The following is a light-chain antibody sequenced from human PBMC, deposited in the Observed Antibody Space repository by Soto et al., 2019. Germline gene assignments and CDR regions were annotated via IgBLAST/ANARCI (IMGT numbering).Light chain of an antibody. CDR1: SSNIGRTY. CDR3: AAWDDSLNGRV. Sequence: QSVLTQPSSVSGTPGQRVTISCSGSSSNIGRTYVYWYQQLPGTAPKLLIFSNNQRTSGVPDRFSGSKSGTSASLAISGLRSEDEADYFCAAWDDSLNGRVFGGGTKVTVL. V-gene: IGLV1-47*02. CDR2: SNN. J-gene: IGLJ3*02.